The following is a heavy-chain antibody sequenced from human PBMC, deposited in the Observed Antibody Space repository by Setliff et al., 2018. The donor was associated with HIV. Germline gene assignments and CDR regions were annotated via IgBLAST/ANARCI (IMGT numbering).Heavy chain of an antibody. Sequence: PSETLSLTCGVFGGSFSAYSWNWIRQPPGKGLEWIGEIIGHSGGTNYNPSLKSRVTISMDTSNNHFSLNLTSLTAADTAVYYCARDQRLLGIQPPYWYFDLWGRGTLVT. V-gene: IGHV4-34*12. J-gene: IGHJ2*01. CDR2: IIGHSGGT. CDR3: ARDQRLLGIQPPYWYFDL. CDR1: GGSFSAYS. D-gene: IGHD6-25*01.